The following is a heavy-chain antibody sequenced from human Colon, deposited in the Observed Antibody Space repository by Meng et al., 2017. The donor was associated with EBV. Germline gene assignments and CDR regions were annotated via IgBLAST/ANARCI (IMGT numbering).Heavy chain of an antibody. CDR2: VSHPGSA. D-gene: IGHD3-9*01. CDR1: VGSFSGYV. Sequence: LQALGAGLLQASETLSLSCTANVGSFSGYVWSWVRQPPWKGMEWIGEVSHPGSANYNPSLKSRVTISVDASEKQFSLRLTSVTAADSAVYYCARVPTTGYKDHWGQGTLVTVSS. V-gene: IGHV4-34*01. J-gene: IGHJ4*02. CDR3: ARVPTTGYKDH.